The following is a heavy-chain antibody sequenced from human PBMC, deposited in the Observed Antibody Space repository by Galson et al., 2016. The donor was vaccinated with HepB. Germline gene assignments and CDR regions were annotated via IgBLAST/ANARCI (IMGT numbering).Heavy chain of an antibody. V-gene: IGHV3-7*04. CDR1: GFTFSFSVYW. J-gene: IGHJ5*02. D-gene: IGHD4/OR15-4a*01. CDR2: IAGDGSEK. Sequence: SLRLSCAASGFTFSFSVYWMSWVRQAPGKGLEWVANIAGDGSEKYYVDSVKGRFTIPRDNAKNSLYLQMNSLRVEDTAVYYCVRDDYGPAWFDPRGQGTQVTVSS. CDR3: VRDDYGPAWFDP.